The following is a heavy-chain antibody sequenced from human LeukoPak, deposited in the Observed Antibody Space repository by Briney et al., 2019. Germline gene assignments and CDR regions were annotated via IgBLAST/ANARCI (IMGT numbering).Heavy chain of an antibody. V-gene: IGHV3-23*01. CDR3: AKDREGLSSGYDLEYFDY. CDR2: ISGGGGTT. J-gene: IGHJ4*02. D-gene: IGHD5-12*01. Sequence: GGSLRLSCAASGFTFSSYAMNWVRQAPGKGLDLVSAISGGGGTTYYADSVKGRFTISRDNSKNTLFLQMNSLRAEDTAVYYCAKDREGLSSGYDLEYFDYWGQGTLVTVSS. CDR1: GFTFSSYA.